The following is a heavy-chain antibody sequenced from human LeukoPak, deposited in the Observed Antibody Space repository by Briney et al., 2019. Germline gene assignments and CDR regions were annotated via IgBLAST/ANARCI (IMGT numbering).Heavy chain of an antibody. D-gene: IGHD3-10*01. CDR3: AKSNGYGLIDI. J-gene: IGHJ3*02. CDR1: GGSINSTNW. V-gene: IGHV4-4*02. CDR2: IYHSGST. Sequence: PSETLSLTCAVSGGSINSTNWWSWVRQPPGKGLEWIGEIYHSGSTNYNPSLKSRVTISLDTSRNQFSLKLNSVTAADTAVYYCAKSNGYGLIDIWGQGTMVTVSS.